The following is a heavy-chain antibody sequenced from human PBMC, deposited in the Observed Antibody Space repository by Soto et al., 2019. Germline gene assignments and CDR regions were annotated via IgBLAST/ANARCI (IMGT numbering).Heavy chain of an antibody. Sequence: PSETLSLTCTVSGGSISSYYWSRIRQPPGKGLEWIGYIYYSGSTNYNPSQKSRVTISVDTSKNQFSLKLSSVTAADTAVYYCARVGSYSRYYYGMDVWGQGTTVTVSS. CDR2: IYYSGST. D-gene: IGHD1-26*01. V-gene: IGHV4-59*01. J-gene: IGHJ6*02. CDR1: GGSISSYY. CDR3: ARVGSYSRYYYGMDV.